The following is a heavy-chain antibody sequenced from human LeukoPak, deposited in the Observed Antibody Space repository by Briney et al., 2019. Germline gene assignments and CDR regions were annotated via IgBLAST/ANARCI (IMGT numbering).Heavy chain of an antibody. CDR1: GYTFTGYY. J-gene: IGHJ5*02. Sequence: ASVKVSCKASGYTFTGYYMHWVRQAPGQGLEWMGWINPNSGGTNYAQKFQGRVTMTRDTSISTAYMELSRLRSDDTAVYYCARGARYYYDSSGYYTNNWFDPWGQGTLVTVSS. CDR2: INPNSGGT. D-gene: IGHD3-22*01. V-gene: IGHV1-2*02. CDR3: ARGARYYYDSSGYYTNNWFDP.